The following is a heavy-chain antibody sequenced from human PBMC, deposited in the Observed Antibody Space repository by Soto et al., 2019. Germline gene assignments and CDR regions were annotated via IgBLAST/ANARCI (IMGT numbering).Heavy chain of an antibody. Sequence: RLSCAASGFTFSSYAMSWVRQAPGKGLEWVSAISGSGGSTYYADSVKGRFTISRDNSKNTLYLQMNSLRAEDTAVYYCAKPGYCSSTSCYTGSSDYWGQGTMVTVS. J-gene: IGHJ4*02. CDR2: ISGSGGST. V-gene: IGHV3-23*01. CDR1: GFTFSSYA. D-gene: IGHD2-2*02. CDR3: AKPGYCSSTSCYTGSSDY.